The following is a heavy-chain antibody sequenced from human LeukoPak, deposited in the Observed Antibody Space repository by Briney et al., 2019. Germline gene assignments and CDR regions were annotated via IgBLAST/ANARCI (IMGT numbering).Heavy chain of an antibody. D-gene: IGHD3-10*01. Sequence: PGGSLRLSCAASGFTFSSYSMNWARQAPGKGLEWVSYITSSSSTIFYADSVKGRFTISRDSAKHSLYLQMNSLRAEDTAVYYCAREGPYGSGSYLAAFDIWGQGTMVTVSS. CDR1: GFTFSSYS. J-gene: IGHJ3*02. CDR3: AREGPYGSGSYLAAFDI. V-gene: IGHV3-48*04. CDR2: ITSSSSTI.